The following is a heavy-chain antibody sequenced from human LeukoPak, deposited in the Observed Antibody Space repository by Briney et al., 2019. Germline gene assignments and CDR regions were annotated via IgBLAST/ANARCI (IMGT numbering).Heavy chain of an antibody. CDR2: ISSSSSYI. D-gene: IGHD2-15*01. J-gene: IGHJ4*02. CDR1: GFTFSSYS. Sequence: GGSLRLSCAASGFTFSSYSMNWVRQAPGKGLEWVSSISSSSSYIYYADSVKGRFTISRDNAKNSPYLQMNSLRAEDTAVYYCARVCGGGSCYAEFDYWGQGTLVTVSS. V-gene: IGHV3-21*01. CDR3: ARVCGGGSCYAEFDY.